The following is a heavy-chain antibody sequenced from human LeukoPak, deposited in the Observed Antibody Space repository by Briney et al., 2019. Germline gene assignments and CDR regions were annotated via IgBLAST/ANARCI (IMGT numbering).Heavy chain of an antibody. Sequence: GGSLRLSCVASGLNFDDSAMHWVRQAPGKGLEWVSLISADGGSTFSADSVKGRFSISRDNSKNSLYLQMNSLRSEDTAMYYCAKDSGKFDYWGQGTLVAVSS. CDR2: ISADGGST. CDR1: GLNFDDSA. J-gene: IGHJ4*02. V-gene: IGHV3-43*02. CDR3: AKDSGKFDY.